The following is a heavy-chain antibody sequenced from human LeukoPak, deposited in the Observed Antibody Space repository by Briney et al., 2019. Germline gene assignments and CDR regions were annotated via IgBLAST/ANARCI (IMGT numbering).Heavy chain of an antibody. CDR1: GYTFNSYG. CDR3: ARGTIFGVVIIGDISFDY. V-gene: IGHV1-18*01. J-gene: IGHJ4*02. CDR2: IGAYNGNT. Sequence: ASVKVSCKASGYTFNSYGISWVRQAPGQGLEWMGWIGAYNGNTNYAQKLQGRVTMTTDTSTSTAYMELRSLRSDDTAVYYCARGTIFGVVIIGDISFDYWGQGTLVTVSS. D-gene: IGHD3-3*01.